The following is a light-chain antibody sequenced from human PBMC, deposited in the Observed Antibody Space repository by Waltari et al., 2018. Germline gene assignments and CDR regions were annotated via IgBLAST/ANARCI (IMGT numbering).Light chain of an antibody. V-gene: IGLV1-40*01. CDR2: VKN. Sequence: QSVLTQPPSVSGAPGQTVTISCTGTSSNIGAGYDVHWYQQLPGKAPKLLIYVKNNLPSGVSDRFSGSKSGTSASLVITGLHAEDEADYYCQSFDNSPSGLVVFGGGTKLTVL. J-gene: IGLJ2*01. CDR1: SSNIGAGYD. CDR3: QSFDNSPSGLVV.